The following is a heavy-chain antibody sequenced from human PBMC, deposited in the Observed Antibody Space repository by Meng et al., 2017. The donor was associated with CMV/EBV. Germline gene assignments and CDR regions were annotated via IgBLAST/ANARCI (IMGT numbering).Heavy chain of an antibody. J-gene: IGHJ4*02. CDR1: GFTFDDYA. V-gene: IGHV3-9*01. Sequence: SLKISCAASGFTFDDYAMHWVRQAPGKGLEWVSGISWNSGSIGYADSVKGRFTISRDNAKNSLYLQMNSLRSEDTAVYYCARGYGRSSRPFDYWGQGTLVTVSS. CDR2: ISWNSGSI. CDR3: ARGYGRSSRPFDY. D-gene: IGHD5-18*01.